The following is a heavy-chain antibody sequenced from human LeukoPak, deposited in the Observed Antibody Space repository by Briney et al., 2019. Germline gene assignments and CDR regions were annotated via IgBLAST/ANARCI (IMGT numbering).Heavy chain of an antibody. Sequence: SETLSLTCTVSGGSISSFFWSWIRQPPGKGLEWIGYIYYTGSTNYNPSLKSRVTLSVDTSKKQFSLKLSSVTAADTAVYFCARAGGFRGYWDYWGQGTLVTVSS. V-gene: IGHV4-59*01. CDR2: IYYTGST. CDR1: GGSISSFF. J-gene: IGHJ4*02. CDR3: ARAGGFRGYWDY. D-gene: IGHD2-15*01.